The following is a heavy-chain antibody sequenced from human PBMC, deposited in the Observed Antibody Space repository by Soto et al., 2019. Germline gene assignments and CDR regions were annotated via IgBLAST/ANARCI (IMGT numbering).Heavy chain of an antibody. CDR3: ARDSRTFETRLRQPFDY. D-gene: IGHD4-17*01. V-gene: IGHV3-21*01. J-gene: IGHJ4*02. CDR1: GFTFSSYS. Sequence: XESLSLSCAASGFTFSSYSMNWVRQAPGKGLEWVSSISSSSSYIYYADSVKGRFTISRDNAKNSLYLQTNSLRAEDTAVYYCARDSRTFETRLRQPFDYWGQGTLVTVSS. CDR2: ISSSSSYI.